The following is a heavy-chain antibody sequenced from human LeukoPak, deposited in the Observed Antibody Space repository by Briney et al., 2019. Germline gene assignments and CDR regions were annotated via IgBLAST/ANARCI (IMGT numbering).Heavy chain of an antibody. CDR3: ARVPYAGYYYYGMDV. CDR2: IYYSGST. Sequence: PSETLSLTCTVSGGSISSYYWSWIRQPPGKGLEWIGYIYYSGSTNYNPSLKSRVTISVDTSKNQFSLKLSSVTAADTAVYYCARVPYAGYYYYGMDVWGQGTTVTVSS. CDR1: GGSISSYY. J-gene: IGHJ6*02. V-gene: IGHV4-59*12. D-gene: IGHD3-10*01.